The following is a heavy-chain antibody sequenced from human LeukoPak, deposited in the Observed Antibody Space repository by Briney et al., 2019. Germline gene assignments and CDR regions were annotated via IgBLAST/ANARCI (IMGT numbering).Heavy chain of an antibody. CDR1: GRSISSGGYY. CDR2: IYHSGST. Sequence: KPSETLSLTCTVSGRSISSGGYYWSWIRQPPGKGLEWIGYIYHSGSTYYNPSLKSRATISVDRSKNQFSLKLSSVTAADTAVYYCARDSPEAYSSSSYFDYWGQGTLVTVSS. J-gene: IGHJ4*02. D-gene: IGHD6-6*01. V-gene: IGHV4-30-2*01. CDR3: ARDSPEAYSSSSYFDY.